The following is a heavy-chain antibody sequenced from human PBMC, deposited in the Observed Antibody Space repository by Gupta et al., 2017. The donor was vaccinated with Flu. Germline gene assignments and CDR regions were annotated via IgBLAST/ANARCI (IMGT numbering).Heavy chain of an antibody. CDR1: TFSNHV. Sequence: TFSNHVIRWGREAGGKGLEWVSGISKRGSNTHDADAVQGRVTIYRDNAKTTMYLEMNSLRVDDTAVYHWSVGCGQGWYYDLWGRGTRVSVS. J-gene: IGHJ2*01. CDR2: ISKRGSNT. CDR3: SVGCGQGWYYDL. V-gene: IGHV3-23*01. D-gene: IGHD1-26*01.